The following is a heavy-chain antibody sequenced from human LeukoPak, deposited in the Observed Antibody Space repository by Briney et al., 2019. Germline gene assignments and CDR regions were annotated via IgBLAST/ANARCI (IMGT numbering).Heavy chain of an antibody. CDR1: GGSISSYY. Sequence: PSEPLSLTCPVSGGSISSYYWSWIRQPPGKGLEWIGYIYYSGSTNYNPSLKSRVTISVDTSKNQFSLKLSSVTAADTAVYYCARVGATRLFDYWGQGTLVTVSS. CDR3: ARVGATRLFDY. V-gene: IGHV4-59*01. CDR2: IYYSGST. D-gene: IGHD1-26*01. J-gene: IGHJ4*02.